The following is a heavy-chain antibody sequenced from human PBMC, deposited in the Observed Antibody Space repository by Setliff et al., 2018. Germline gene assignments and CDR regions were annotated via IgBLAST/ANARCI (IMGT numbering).Heavy chain of an antibody. J-gene: IGHJ5*02. CDR3: ARVEGSWFDP. Sequence: ASVKVSCKASGYTFTSYDINWVRQATGQGLEWMGCISAYNGNTNYAQKLQGSVTMTTDTSTSTAYMELRSLRADDTAVYYCARVEGSWFDPWGQGTLVTVSS. D-gene: IGHD2-15*01. CDR1: GYTFTSYD. V-gene: IGHV1-18*01. CDR2: ISAYNGNT.